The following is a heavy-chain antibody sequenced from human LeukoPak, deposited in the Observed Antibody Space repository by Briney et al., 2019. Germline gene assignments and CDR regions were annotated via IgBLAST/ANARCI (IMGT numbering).Heavy chain of an antibody. D-gene: IGHD3-9*01. CDR1: GFTFSSYS. V-gene: IGHV3-21*01. J-gene: IGHJ4*02. Sequence: PGGSLRLSCAASGFTFSSYSMNWVRQAPGKGLEWVSSISSSSSYIYYADSVKGRFTISRDNAENSLYLQMNSLRAEDTAVYYCARDRLPGLTGYYSPFDYWGQGTLVTVSS. CDR3: ARDRLPGLTGYYSPFDY. CDR2: ISSSSSYI.